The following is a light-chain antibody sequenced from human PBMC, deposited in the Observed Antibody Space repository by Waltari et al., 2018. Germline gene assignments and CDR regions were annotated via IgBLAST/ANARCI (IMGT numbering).Light chain of an antibody. Sequence: QSVLTQPPSVSGTPGQRVPISCSGGTSNIGSNSVNWYHQLPGTAPKLLIYTDNQRPSGVPDRFSASKSGTSASLAISGLQSEDEADYYCAAWDVSLNGPVFGGGTKLTVL. J-gene: IGLJ2*01. CDR1: TSNIGSNS. CDR2: TDN. CDR3: AAWDVSLNGPV. V-gene: IGLV1-44*01.